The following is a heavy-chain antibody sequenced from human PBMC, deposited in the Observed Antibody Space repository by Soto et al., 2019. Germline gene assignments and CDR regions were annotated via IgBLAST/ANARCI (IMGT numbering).Heavy chain of an antibody. D-gene: IGHD4-17*01. Sequence: QAQLVQSGVEVKKPGASVKVSCKASSYTFTSFGISWVRQAPGQGLEWMGWVSAYNRNTYYAQKTQGRVTMTTDKSTNAAYMELRSLRSAATAVYYCARDWIYGDNVDVFDLWGQGTMVTVSS. CDR3: ARDWIYGDNVDVFDL. CDR2: VSAYNRNT. J-gene: IGHJ3*01. CDR1: SYTFTSFG. V-gene: IGHV1-18*01.